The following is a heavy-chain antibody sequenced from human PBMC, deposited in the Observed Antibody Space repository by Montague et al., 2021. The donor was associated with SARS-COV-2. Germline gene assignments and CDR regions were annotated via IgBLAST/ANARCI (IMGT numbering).Heavy chain of an antibody. CDR3: ENGSHIYGTRGLRTGWFDP. J-gene: IGHJ5*02. CDR2: GIDSCKT. CDR1: GASFSGYH. Sequence: SETLSLTCAVSGASFSGYHWNWIRQPHARGLERNGEGIDSCKTTYNPTPHSRLTISVDTYKLQYYLRLGSVTAADTAVYFCENGSHIYGTRGLRTGWFDPWGQGTLVTVSS. D-gene: IGHD7-27*01. V-gene: IGHV4-34*10.